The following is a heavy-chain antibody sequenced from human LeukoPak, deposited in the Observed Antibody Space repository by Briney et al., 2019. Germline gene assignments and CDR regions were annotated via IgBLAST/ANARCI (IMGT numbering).Heavy chain of an antibody. CDR3: ARDLRSYGRAFDI. J-gene: IGHJ3*02. CDR1: GGTFSSYA. Sequence: SVKVSCKASGGTFSSYAISWVRQAPGQGLEWMGRIIPIFGTANYAQKFQGRVTITTDESTSTAYMELSRLRSEDTAVYYCARDLRSYGRAFDIWGQGTMVTVSS. D-gene: IGHD5-18*01. V-gene: IGHV1-69*05. CDR2: IIPIFGTA.